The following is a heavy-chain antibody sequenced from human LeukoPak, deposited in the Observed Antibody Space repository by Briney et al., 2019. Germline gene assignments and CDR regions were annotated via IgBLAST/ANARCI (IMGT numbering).Heavy chain of an antibody. J-gene: IGHJ4*02. CDR3: AKEMYSSGYFDY. D-gene: IGHD3-22*01. CDR2: ISGSGGGT. Sequence: PGGSLRLSCAASGFTFSSYAMGWVCQAPGKGLEWVSAISGSGGGTYYADSVKGRFTISRDNSKNTLFLQMNSLRAEDTALYYCAKEMYSSGYFDYWGQGTLVTVSS. CDR1: GFTFSSYA. V-gene: IGHV3-23*01.